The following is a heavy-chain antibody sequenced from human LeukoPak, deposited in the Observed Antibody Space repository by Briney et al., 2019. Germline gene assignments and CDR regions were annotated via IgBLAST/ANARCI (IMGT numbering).Heavy chain of an antibody. D-gene: IGHD1-26*01. V-gene: IGHV3-23*01. J-gene: IGHJ4*02. CDR3: AKDRYSGSYLEYFDY. CDR2: ISGSGGST. CDR1: GFTFSSYA. Sequence: VGSLRLSCAASGFTFSSYAMSWVRQAPGKGLEWVSAISGSGGSTYYADSVKGRFTISRDNSKNTLYLQMNSLRAEDTAVYYCAKDRYSGSYLEYFDYWGQGTLVTVSS.